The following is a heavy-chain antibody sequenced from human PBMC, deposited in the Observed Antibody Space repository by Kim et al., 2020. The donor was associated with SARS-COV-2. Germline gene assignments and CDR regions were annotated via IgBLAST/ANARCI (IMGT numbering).Heavy chain of an antibody. CDR1: GGSFSGYY. Sequence: SETLSLTCAVYGGSFSGYYWSWIRQPPGKGLEWIGEINHSGSTNYNPSLKSRVTISVDTSKNQFSLKLSSVTAADTAVYYCARGGRGSGWRFDYWGQGTLVTVSS. D-gene: IGHD6-19*01. CDR2: INHSGST. CDR3: ARGGRGSGWRFDY. V-gene: IGHV4-34*01. J-gene: IGHJ4*02.